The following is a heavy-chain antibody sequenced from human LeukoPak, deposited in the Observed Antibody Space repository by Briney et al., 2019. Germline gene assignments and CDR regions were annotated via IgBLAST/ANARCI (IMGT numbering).Heavy chain of an antibody. CDR3: ARHGGSYSFDY. Sequence: SETLSLTCTVSGGSISSYYWSWIRQHPGKGLEWIGYIYYSGSTYYNPSLKSRVTISVDTSKNQFSLKLSSVTAADTAVYYCARHGGSYSFDYWGQGTLVTVSS. D-gene: IGHD1-26*01. V-gene: IGHV4-59*08. J-gene: IGHJ4*02. CDR2: IYYSGST. CDR1: GGSISSYY.